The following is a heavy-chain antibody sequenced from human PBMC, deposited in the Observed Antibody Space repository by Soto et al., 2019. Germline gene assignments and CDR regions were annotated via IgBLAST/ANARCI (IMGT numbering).Heavy chain of an antibody. V-gene: IGHV1-69*01. Sequence: QVQLVQSGAEVKKPGSSVKVSCKASGGTFSSYAISWVRQAPGQGLEWMGGIIPIFGTANYAQTFQGRVTITEDESTSTAYMELSSLRSEDTAVYYCARAGGRPSRYYYYGMDVWGQGTTVTVSS. J-gene: IGHJ6*02. D-gene: IGHD3-16*01. CDR2: IIPIFGTA. CDR1: GGTFSSYA. CDR3: ARAGGRPSRYYYYGMDV.